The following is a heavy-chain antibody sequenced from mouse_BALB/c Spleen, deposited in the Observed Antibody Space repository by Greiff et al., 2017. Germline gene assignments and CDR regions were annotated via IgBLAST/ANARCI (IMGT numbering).Heavy chain of an antibody. CDR3: ARHYGYSDY. D-gene: IGHD2-2*01. CDR2: IYPGGGYT. V-gene: IGHV1-63*02. CDR1: GYTFTNYW. J-gene: IGHJ2*01. Sequence: VMLVESGAELVRPGTSAKISCKASGYTFTNYWLGWVKQRPGHGLEWIGDIYPGGGYTNYNEKFKGKATLTADTSSSTAYMQLSSLTSEDSAVYFCARHYGYSDYWGQGTTLTVSS.